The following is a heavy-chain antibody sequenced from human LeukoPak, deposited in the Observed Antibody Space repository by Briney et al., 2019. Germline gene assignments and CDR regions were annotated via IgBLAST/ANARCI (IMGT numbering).Heavy chain of an antibody. V-gene: IGHV1-69*04. CDR1: SYTFTSYA. CDR3: ARGVAPAAMDY. CDR2: IIPILGIA. Sequence: ASVKVSCKASSYTFTSYAISWVRQAPGQGLEWMGRIIPILGIANYAQKFQGRVTITADKSTSTAYMELSSLRSEDTAVYYCARGVAPAAMDYWGQGTLVTVSS. D-gene: IGHD2-2*01. J-gene: IGHJ4*02.